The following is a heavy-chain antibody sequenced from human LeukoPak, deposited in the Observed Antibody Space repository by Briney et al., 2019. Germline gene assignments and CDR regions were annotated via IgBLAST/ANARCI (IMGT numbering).Heavy chain of an antibody. D-gene: IGHD6-19*01. Sequence: GGSLRLSCAASGFTFRRHGMHWVRQAPGKGLEWVAVIWYDGSNKYYADSVKGRFTISRDNSKNTLYLQMNSLRAEDTAVYYCAKDQSRYSSGWYSYWGQGTLVTVSS. CDR2: IWYDGSNK. V-gene: IGHV3-33*06. J-gene: IGHJ4*02. CDR3: AKDQSRYSSGWYSY. CDR1: GFTFRRHG.